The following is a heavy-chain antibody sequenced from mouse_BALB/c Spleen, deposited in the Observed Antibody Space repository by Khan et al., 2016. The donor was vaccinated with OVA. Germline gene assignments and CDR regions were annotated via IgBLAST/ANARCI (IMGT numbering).Heavy chain of an antibody. V-gene: IGHV2-3*01. CDR3: AKSFYSHYYAMDY. CDR2: IWGDGNT. D-gene: IGHD2-1*01. CDR1: GFSLTTYG. J-gene: IGHJ4*01. Sequence: QVQLKESGPGLVAPSQSLSITCTVSGFSLTTYGVTWVRQPPGKGLEWLGVIWGDGNTDYHSALISRLSISKDNSESQVLLKLNSLQTDDTATYYCAKSFYSHYYAMDYWGQGTSVTVSS.